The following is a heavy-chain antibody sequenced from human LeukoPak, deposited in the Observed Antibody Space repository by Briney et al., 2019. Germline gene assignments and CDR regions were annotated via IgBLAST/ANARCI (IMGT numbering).Heavy chain of an antibody. Sequence: GGSLRLSCAASGFTFTSYSMHWVRQAPGKGLEWVALISFDGSYKDYADSVKGRFTISRDNAKNSLYLQMNNLRAEDTAVYYCARDRTAAGDYWGQGTLVTVSS. CDR2: ISFDGSYK. V-gene: IGHV3-30*03. CDR1: GFTFTSYS. D-gene: IGHD6-13*01. CDR3: ARDRTAAGDY. J-gene: IGHJ4*02.